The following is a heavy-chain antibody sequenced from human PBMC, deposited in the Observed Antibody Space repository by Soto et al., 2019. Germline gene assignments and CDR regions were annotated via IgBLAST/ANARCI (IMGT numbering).Heavy chain of an antibody. Sequence: PSETLSLTCTVSVGSISSSSYYWGWIRQPPGKGREWIGSIYYSGSTYYNPSLKSRVTISVDTSKNQFSLKLSSVTAADTAVYYCARNDYYYDSSGYYGWYFDLWGRGTLVTVSS. V-gene: IGHV4-39*01. CDR1: VGSISSSSYY. CDR3: ARNDYYYDSSGYYGWYFDL. D-gene: IGHD3-22*01. CDR2: IYYSGST. J-gene: IGHJ2*01.